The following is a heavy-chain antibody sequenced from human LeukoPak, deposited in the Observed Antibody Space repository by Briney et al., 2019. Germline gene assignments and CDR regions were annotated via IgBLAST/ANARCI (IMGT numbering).Heavy chain of an antibody. D-gene: IGHD2/OR15-2a*01. J-gene: IGHJ4*02. CDR1: GNHW. Sequence: PGGSLKLSCAASGNHWMHWVRQAPGKGLVWVSHINGDGSWTSYADSVKGRFTISKDNAKNTVYLQMNSLRAEDTAVYYCVSFYETYWGRGTLVTVSS. CDR2: INGDGSWT. V-gene: IGHV3-74*01. CDR3: VSFYETY.